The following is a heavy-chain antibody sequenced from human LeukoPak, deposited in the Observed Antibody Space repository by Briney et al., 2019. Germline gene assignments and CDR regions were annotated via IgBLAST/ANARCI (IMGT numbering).Heavy chain of an antibody. CDR2: IYYSGST. CDR3: ARQTDYYGSGSYYGVFDP. CDR1: GGSISSSTYY. D-gene: IGHD3-10*01. J-gene: IGHJ5*02. V-gene: IGHV4-39*01. Sequence: PSETLSLTCTVSGGSISSSTYYWAWIRQPPGKGLEWIGSIYYSGSTYYSPSLKSRVTLSVDTSKNQFSLKLSSVTAADTAVYYCARQTDYYGSGSYYGVFDPWGQGTLVTVSS.